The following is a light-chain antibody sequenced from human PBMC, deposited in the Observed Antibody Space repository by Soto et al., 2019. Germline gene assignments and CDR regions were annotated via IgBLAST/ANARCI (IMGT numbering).Light chain of an antibody. J-gene: IGKJ4*01. Sequence: EIVMTQSPATLSVSPGERATLSCRASQSVSSNLAWYQQKPGQAPRLLIYGASTRATGTPARFSGSGSGTEFTLTISSLQSEDFAVYYCQQYSSSPLTFGGGTKVDI. CDR3: QQYSSSPLT. CDR2: GAS. CDR1: QSVSSN. V-gene: IGKV3-15*01.